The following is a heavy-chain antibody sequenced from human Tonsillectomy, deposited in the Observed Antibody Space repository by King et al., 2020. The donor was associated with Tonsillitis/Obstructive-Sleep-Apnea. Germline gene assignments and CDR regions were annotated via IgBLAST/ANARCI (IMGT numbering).Heavy chain of an antibody. D-gene: IGHD4/OR15-4a*01. CDR2: ISRSDNTI. CDR3: ARRVPYYGMDV. CDR1: GFTFSSYE. Sequence: VQLVESGGGLVQPGGSLRLSCVTSGFTFSSYEMNWVRQAPGKGLEWVSYISRSDNTIHDAESVKGRFTISRDNAKNSVFLQMNSLRVEDTAVYYCARRVPYYGMDVWGQGTTVTVSS. V-gene: IGHV3-48*03. J-gene: IGHJ6*02.